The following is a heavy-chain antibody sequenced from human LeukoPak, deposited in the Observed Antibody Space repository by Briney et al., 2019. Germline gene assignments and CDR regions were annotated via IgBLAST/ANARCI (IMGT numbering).Heavy chain of an antibody. Sequence: GGSLRLSCAASGFTFSIYGMHWVRQAPGKGLEWVAVIWYDGSNKYYADSMKGRFTISRDNSKNTLYLQMNSLRAEDTAVYYCAKAVGTSGSMYYFDYWGQGTLVTVSS. V-gene: IGHV3-33*06. CDR1: GFTFSIYG. CDR2: IWYDGSNK. J-gene: IGHJ4*02. D-gene: IGHD5-12*01. CDR3: AKAVGTSGSMYYFDY.